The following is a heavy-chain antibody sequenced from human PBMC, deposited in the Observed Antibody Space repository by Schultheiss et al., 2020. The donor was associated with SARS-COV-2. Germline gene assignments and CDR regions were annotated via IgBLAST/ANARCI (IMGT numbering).Heavy chain of an antibody. V-gene: IGHV3-48*03. Sequence: GGSLRLSCAASGFTFSSYEMNWVRQAPGKGLEWVSYISSSGSTIYYADSVKGRFTISRDNAKNSLYLQMNSLRAEDTAVYYCARDSSGYYLLVDYWGQGTLVTVSS. CDR3: ARDSSGYYLLVDY. D-gene: IGHD3-22*01. CDR1: GFTFSSYE. CDR2: ISSSGSTI. J-gene: IGHJ4*02.